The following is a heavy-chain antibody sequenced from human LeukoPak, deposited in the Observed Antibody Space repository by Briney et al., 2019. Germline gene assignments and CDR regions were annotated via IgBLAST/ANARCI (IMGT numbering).Heavy chain of an antibody. V-gene: IGHV3-49*03. CDR3: AGSYGHTRGFDI. CDR1: GFTFGDYA. CDR2: IRSKAYGGTT. D-gene: IGHD5-18*01. J-gene: IGHJ3*02. Sequence: PGGSLRLSCTASGFTFGDYAMSWFRQAPGKGLEWVGFIRSKAYGGTTEYAASVKGRFTISRDNAKNSLYVQMNSLRAEDTALYYCAGSYGHTRGFDIWGQGTMVTVSS.